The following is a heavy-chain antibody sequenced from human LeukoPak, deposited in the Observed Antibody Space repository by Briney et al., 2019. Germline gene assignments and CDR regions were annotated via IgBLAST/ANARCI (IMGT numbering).Heavy chain of an antibody. J-gene: IGHJ4*02. V-gene: IGHV4-4*07. CDR1: GGSISSYY. CDR2: IYTSGST. D-gene: IGHD3-22*01. CDR3: ARSHYYDSSGYYYDY. Sequence: SETLSLTCTVSGGSISSYYWSWIRQPAGKGLEWIGRIYTSGSTNYNPSLRSRVTMSVDTSKNQFSLKLSSVTAADTAVYYCARSHYYDSSGYYYDYWGQGTLVTVSS.